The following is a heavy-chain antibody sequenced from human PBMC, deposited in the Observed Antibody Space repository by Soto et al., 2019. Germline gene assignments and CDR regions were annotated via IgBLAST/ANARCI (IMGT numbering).Heavy chain of an antibody. Sequence: SETLSLTCTVSGGSISSSSYYWGWIRQPPGKGLEWIGGIYYSGSTYYNPSLKSRVTISVDTSKNQFSLKLSSVTAADTAVYYCARRGNRFGELFDYWGQGTLVTVSS. CDR3: ARRGNRFGELFDY. CDR2: IYYSGST. V-gene: IGHV4-39*01. J-gene: IGHJ4*02. D-gene: IGHD3-10*01. CDR1: GGSISSSSYY.